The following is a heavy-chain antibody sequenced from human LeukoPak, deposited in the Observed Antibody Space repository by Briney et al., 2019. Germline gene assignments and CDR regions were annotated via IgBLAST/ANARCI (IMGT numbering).Heavy chain of an antibody. CDR2: ISAYNGNT. D-gene: IGHD2-15*01. CDR1: GYTFTSYG. Sequence: ASVKVSCKASGYTFTSYGISWVRQAPGQGLEWMGWISAYNGNTNYAQKLQGRVTMTTDTSTSTAYMKLRSLRSDDTAVYYCARVYGLGGGRWDYFDYWGQGTLVTVSS. CDR3: ARVYGLGGGRWDYFDY. V-gene: IGHV1-18*01. J-gene: IGHJ4*02.